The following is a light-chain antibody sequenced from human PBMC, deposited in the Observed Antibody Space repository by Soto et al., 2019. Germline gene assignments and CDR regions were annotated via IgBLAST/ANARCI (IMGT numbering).Light chain of an antibody. CDR1: QSVGSN. Sequence: EIVMTQSPATLSVSPGERATLSCRASQSVGSNLAWYQQKPGQAPRLLISGVSTRATGIPARFSGSGSGTEFTLTISSLQSEDFAVYYCQQYNNWPPLTFGGGTKMEIK. CDR3: QQYNNWPPLT. CDR2: GVS. V-gene: IGKV3-15*01. J-gene: IGKJ4*01.